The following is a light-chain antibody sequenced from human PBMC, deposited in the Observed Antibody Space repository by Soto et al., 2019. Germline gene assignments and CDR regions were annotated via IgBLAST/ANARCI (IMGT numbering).Light chain of an antibody. CDR2: EAS. Sequence: EIRLKQSPATLSSSPGERATLSCRASQTVGVGLAWYQHKPGQAPRLLIYEASNRAAGIPARFSGSGSGTDFTLTITSLEPEDFAFYYCHQRQRWPRTFGQGTNV. CDR1: QTVGVG. CDR3: HQRQRWPRT. J-gene: IGKJ1*01. V-gene: IGKV3-11*01.